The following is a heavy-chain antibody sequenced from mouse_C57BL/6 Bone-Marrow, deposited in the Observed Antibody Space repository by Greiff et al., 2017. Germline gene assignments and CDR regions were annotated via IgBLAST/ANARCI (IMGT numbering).Heavy chain of an antibody. J-gene: IGHJ2*01. D-gene: IGHD3-2*02. V-gene: IGHV1-55*01. CDR1: GYTFTSYW. CDR2: IYPGSGST. CDR3: ARSWTAQATGYYFDY. Sequence: QVQLQQPGAELVKPGASVTMSCKASGYTFTSYWITWVKQRPGQGLEWIGDIYPGSGSTNYNEKFKSKATLTVDTSSSTAYMQLSSLTSEDSAVYYCARSWTAQATGYYFDYWGQGTTLTVSS.